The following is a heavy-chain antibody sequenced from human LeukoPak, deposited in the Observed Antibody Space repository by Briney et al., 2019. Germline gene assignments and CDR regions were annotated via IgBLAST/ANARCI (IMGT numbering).Heavy chain of an antibody. CDR1: GGSFSGYY. Sequence: SETLSLTCAVYGGSFSGYYWSWIRQPPGKGLEWIGEINHSGSTNYNPSLKSRVTISVDTSKNQFSLKLSSVTAADTAVYYCARGRLGYFDYWGQGTLVIVSS. D-gene: IGHD7-27*01. V-gene: IGHV4-34*01. CDR3: ARGRLGYFDY. J-gene: IGHJ4*02. CDR2: INHSGST.